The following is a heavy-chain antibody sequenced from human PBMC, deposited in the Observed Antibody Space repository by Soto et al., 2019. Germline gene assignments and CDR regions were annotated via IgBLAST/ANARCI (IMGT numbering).Heavy chain of an antibody. V-gene: IGHV1-3*01. J-gene: IGHJ6*04. CDR1: GYTFTSYA. Sequence: GASVKVSCKASGYTFTSYAMHWVRQAPGQRLEWMGWINAGNGNTKYSQKFQGRVTITRDTSASTAYMELSSLRSEDTAVYYCASPVDYDILTGYPPYFYCYGMDVWGEVNTVTVSS. CDR3: ASPVDYDILTGYPPYFYCYGMDV. CDR2: INAGNGNT. D-gene: IGHD3-9*01.